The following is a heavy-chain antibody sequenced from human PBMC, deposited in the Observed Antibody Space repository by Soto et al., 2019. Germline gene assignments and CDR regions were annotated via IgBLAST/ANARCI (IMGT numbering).Heavy chain of an antibody. D-gene: IGHD2-2*01. CDR1: GFTFSSYG. CDR3: AKDLRYCSSTSCPPGYYYYGMDV. J-gene: IGHJ6*02. CDR2: ISYDGSNK. Sequence: QVQLVESGGGVVQPGRSLRLSCAASGFTFSSYGMHWVRQAPGKGLEWVAVISYDGSNKYYADSVKGRFTISRDNSKNTLYLQMNSLRAEDTAVYYCAKDLRYCSSTSCPPGYYYYGMDVWGQGTTVTVSS. V-gene: IGHV3-30*18.